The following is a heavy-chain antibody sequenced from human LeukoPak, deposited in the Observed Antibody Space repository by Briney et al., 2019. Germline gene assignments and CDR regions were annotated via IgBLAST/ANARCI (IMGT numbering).Heavy chain of an antibody. CDR2: IYHSGST. CDR1: GGSISSSNW. Sequence: SETLSLTFAVSGGSISSSNWWSWVRQPPGKGLEWIGEIYHSGSTNYNPSLKSRVTISVDKSKNQFSLKLSSVTAADTAVYYCARSDPLSYYDSSGYQRYFQHWGQGTLVTVSS. J-gene: IGHJ1*01. D-gene: IGHD3-22*01. CDR3: ARSDPLSYYDSSGYQRYFQH. V-gene: IGHV4-4*02.